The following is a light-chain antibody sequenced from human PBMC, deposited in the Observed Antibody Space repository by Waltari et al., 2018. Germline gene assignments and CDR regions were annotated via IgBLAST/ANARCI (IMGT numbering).Light chain of an antibody. CDR3: MQALQTPLT. CDR1: QSLLHSNGNTY. V-gene: IGKV2-29*02. J-gene: IGKJ4*01. CDR2: RVS. Sequence: DIVMTQTPLSLPVTPGEPASISCRSSQSLLHSNGNTYLNWFLQKPGQPPRLLIYRVSNRFSGVPDRFSCSGSGTDFTLKISRVEAEDVGVYYCMQALQTPLTFGGGTKVEIK.